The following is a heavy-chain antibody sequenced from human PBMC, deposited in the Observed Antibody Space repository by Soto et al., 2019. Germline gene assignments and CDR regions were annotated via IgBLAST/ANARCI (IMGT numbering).Heavy chain of an antibody. D-gene: IGHD3-16*01. Sequence: SETLSLTCTVSGGSISSSSYYWGWIRQPPGKGLEWIGSIYYSGSTYYNPSLKSRVTISVDTSKNQFSLKLSSVTAADTAVYYCARHPGGSKTTSARSRPYYMDVWGKGTTVTVSS. J-gene: IGHJ6*03. CDR1: GGSISSSSYY. V-gene: IGHV4-39*01. CDR3: ARHPGGSKTTSARSRPYYMDV. CDR2: IYYSGST.